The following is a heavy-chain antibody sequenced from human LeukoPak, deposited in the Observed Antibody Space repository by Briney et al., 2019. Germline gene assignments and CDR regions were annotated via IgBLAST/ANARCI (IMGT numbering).Heavy chain of an antibody. J-gene: IGHJ6*04. CDR1: GFTFSSYA. CDR2: INESGTT. V-gene: IGHV4-34*01. CDR3: ASPRTYYKGGGGNKARDV. D-gene: IGHD1/OR15-1a*01. Sequence: GSLRLSCAASGFTFSSYAMSWIRQPPGKGLEWIAEINESGTTNYNPSLKSRLTIPLDTSKNQFSLKVTSVTAADTAVYYCASPRTYYKGGGGNKARDVGAKGTTVTASS.